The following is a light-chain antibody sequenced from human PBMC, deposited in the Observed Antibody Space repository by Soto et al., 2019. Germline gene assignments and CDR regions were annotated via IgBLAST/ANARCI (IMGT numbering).Light chain of an antibody. J-gene: IGLJ2*01. V-gene: IGLV2-11*01. CDR2: DVS. Sequence: QSALTQPRSVSGSPGQSVTISCTGTISDGGGYNYVSWYQQHPGKAPKLMIYDVSKRPSGVPDRFSGSKSGNTASLTISGLQAEDEADYYCCSYAGSYTFAVFGGGTKLTVL. CDR1: ISDGGGYNY. CDR3: CSYAGSYTFAV.